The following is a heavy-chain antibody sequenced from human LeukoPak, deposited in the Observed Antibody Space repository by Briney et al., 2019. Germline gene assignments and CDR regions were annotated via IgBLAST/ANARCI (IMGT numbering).Heavy chain of an antibody. V-gene: IGHV3-64D*09. CDR1: GFTVSSNY. D-gene: IGHD1-1*01. Sequence: PGGSLRLSCAASGFTVSSNYMSWVRQAPGKGLESVSAISNSGGSTYYADSVKGRFTISRDNSDNTLYLQMSSLRPEDTAVYYCAMNWNCDYWGHGTLVTVSS. J-gene: IGHJ4*01. CDR3: AMNWNCDY. CDR2: ISNSGGST.